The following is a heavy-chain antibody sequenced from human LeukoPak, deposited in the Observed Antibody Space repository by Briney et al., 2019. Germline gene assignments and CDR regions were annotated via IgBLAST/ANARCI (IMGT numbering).Heavy chain of an antibody. V-gene: IGHV3-23*01. CDR1: GFTFSIYA. CDR2: ISGSGSST. Sequence: PGGSLRLSRAASGFTFSIYAMSWVRQAPGKGLEWVSSISGSGSSTYYADSVKGRFTISRDNSKNSLYLQMNSLRAEDTAVYYCAKAFSDFWSHFDIWGQGTMVTVSS. D-gene: IGHD3-3*01. CDR3: AKAFSDFWSHFDI. J-gene: IGHJ3*02.